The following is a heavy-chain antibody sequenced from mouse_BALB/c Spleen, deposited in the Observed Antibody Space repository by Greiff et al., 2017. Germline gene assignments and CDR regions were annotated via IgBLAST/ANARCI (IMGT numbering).Heavy chain of an antibody. CDR2: INPSTGYT. Sequence: QVQLQQSGAELAKPGASVKMSCKASGYTFTSYWMHWVKQRPGQGLEWIGYINPSTGYTEYNQKFKDKATLTADKSSSTAYMQLSSLTSEDSAVYYCARADYDGFSWFAYWGQGTLVTVSA. CDR3: ARADYDGFSWFAY. CDR1: GYTFTSYW. D-gene: IGHD2-4*01. J-gene: IGHJ3*01. V-gene: IGHV1-7*01.